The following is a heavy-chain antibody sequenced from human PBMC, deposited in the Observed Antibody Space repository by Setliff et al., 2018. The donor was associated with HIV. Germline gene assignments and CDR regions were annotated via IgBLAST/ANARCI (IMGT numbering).Heavy chain of an antibody. CDR3: TRELNGHTSSHYYFGLDV. D-gene: IGHD6-6*01. J-gene: IGHJ6*02. CDR1: GFAFSDYD. Sequence: PGGSLRLSCATSGFAFSDYDFHWVRQVTGEGLEWVSASGTGGDTYYADSVKGRFTISRENAKNSLYLQMNNVRAGDTAVYYCTRELNGHTSSHYYFGLDVWGQGTTVTVSS. V-gene: IGHV3-13*01. CDR2: SGTGGDT.